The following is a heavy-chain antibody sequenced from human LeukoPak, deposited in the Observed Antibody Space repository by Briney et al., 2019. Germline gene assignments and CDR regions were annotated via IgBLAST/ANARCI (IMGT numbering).Heavy chain of an antibody. J-gene: IGHJ4*02. CDR1: GYAFTGYG. CDR2: ISAYSGNT. D-gene: IGHD6-19*01. CDR3: ARVDSSGWYRRYFDY. Sequence: ASVKVSCKASGYAFTGYGISWVRQAPGQGLEWMGWISAYSGNTNYAQKLQGRVTMTTDTSTSTAYMELRSLRSDDTAVYYCARVDSSGWYRRYFDYWGQGTLVTVSS. V-gene: IGHV1-18*01.